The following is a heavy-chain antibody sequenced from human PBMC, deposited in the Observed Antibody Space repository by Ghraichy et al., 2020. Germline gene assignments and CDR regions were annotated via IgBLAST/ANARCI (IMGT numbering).Heavy chain of an antibody. J-gene: IGHJ3*02. CDR1: GGSISSSSYY. CDR3: ATLGYCSGGSCSGGAFDI. V-gene: IGHV4-39*01. CDR2: IYYSGST. Sequence: SQTLSLTCTVSGGSISSSSYYWGWIRQPPGKGLEWIGSIYYSGSTYYNPSLKSRVTISVDTSKNQFSLKLSSVTAADTAVYYCATLGYCSGGSCSGGAFDIWGQGTMVTVSS. D-gene: IGHD2-15*01.